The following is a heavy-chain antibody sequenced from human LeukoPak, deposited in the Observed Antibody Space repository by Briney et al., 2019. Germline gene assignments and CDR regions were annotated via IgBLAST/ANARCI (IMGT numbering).Heavy chain of an antibody. CDR2: ISYDGST. CDR1: GGSINSSSYY. Sequence: PSETLSLTCTVSGGSINSSSYYWGWIRQPPGRRLEWLGSISYDGSTYYNPSLNSRLTISVDTSKNQFSLKLRSVTAADTAVYYCARHATALITYYFDYWGQGTLVTVSS. D-gene: IGHD1-14*01. CDR3: ARHATALITYYFDY. J-gene: IGHJ4*02. V-gene: IGHV4-39*01.